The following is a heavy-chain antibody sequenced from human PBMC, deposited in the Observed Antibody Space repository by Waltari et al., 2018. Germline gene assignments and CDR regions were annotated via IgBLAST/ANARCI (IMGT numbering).Heavy chain of an antibody. CDR1: GGSFSSYW. V-gene: IGHV4-34*10. Sequence: QVQLQESGPGLVKPSETLSLTCAVSGGSFSSYWWSWIRQPPGKGLEWIGEINGNSGSTNYNPSLKSRFTISKDASKNQFSLKLSSVTAADTAVYYCARRYYYDSGYYPLDYWGQGVLVTVSS. J-gene: IGHJ4*02. D-gene: IGHD3-22*01. CDR2: INGNSGST. CDR3: ARRYYYDSGYYPLDY.